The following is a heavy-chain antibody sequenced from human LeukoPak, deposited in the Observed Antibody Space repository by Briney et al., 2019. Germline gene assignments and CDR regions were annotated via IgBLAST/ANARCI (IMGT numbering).Heavy chain of an antibody. D-gene: IGHD6-6*01. CDR2: IYYSGST. CDR1: GGSISSYY. CDR3: ARGSIAARRAFDI. J-gene: IGHJ3*02. V-gene: IGHV4-59*01. Sequence: SETLSLTCTVSGGSISSYYWSWIRQPPGKGLEWTGYIYYSGSTNYNPSLKSRVTISVDTSKNQFSLKLSSVTAADTAVYYCARGSIAARRAFDIWGQGTMVTVSS.